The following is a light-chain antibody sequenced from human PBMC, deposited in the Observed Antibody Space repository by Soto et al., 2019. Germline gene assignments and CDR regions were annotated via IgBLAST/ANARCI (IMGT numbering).Light chain of an antibody. CDR3: QQYDNLPQS. CDR1: QSVLYSSNNKNY. CDR2: WAS. Sequence: DIVMTQSPDSLAVSLGERATINCKSSQSVLYSSNNKNYLAWYQQKPGQPPKLLIYWASTRDSGVPSRFSGSGSGTDFTFTISSLQPEDIATYYCQQYDNLPQSFGQGTKLEIK. J-gene: IGKJ2*01. V-gene: IGKV4-1*01.